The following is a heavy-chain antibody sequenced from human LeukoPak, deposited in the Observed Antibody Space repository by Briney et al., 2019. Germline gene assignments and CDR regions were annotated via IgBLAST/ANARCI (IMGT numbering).Heavy chain of an antibody. CDR3: ARNKEYSSSPIYY. J-gene: IGHJ4*02. CDR1: GGTFSSYA. CDR2: IIPIFGTA. D-gene: IGHD6-6*01. Sequence: SVKVSCKASGGTFSSYAICWVRQAPGQGLEWMGGIIPIFGTANYAQKFQGRVTITADESTSTAYMELSSLRSEDTAVYYCARNKEYSSSPIYYWGQGTLVTVSS. V-gene: IGHV1-69*01.